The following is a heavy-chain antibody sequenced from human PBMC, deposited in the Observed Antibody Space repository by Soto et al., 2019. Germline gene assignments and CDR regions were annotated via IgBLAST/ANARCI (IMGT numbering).Heavy chain of an antibody. CDR3: AKFSSSCDYYYYYMDV. J-gene: IGHJ6*03. CDR2: ISYDGSNK. Sequence: GGSLRLSCAASGFTFSSYGMHWVRQAPGKGLEWVAVISYDGSNKYYADSVKGRFTISRDNSKNTLYLQMNSLRAEDTAVYYCAKFSSSCDYYYYYMDVWGKGTTVTVSS. CDR1: GFTFSSYG. D-gene: IGHD2-21*01. V-gene: IGHV3-30*18.